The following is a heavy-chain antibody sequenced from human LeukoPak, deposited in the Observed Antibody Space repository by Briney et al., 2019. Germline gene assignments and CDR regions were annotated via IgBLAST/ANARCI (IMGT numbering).Heavy chain of an antibody. Sequence: SETLSLTCAVSGYSISSGYYWGWTRQPPGKGLEWIGSIYHSGSTYYNPSLKSRVTISVDTSKNQFSLKLSSVTAADTAVYYCARDRYVRFDYWGQGTLVTVSS. CDR3: ARDRYVRFDY. CDR2: IYHSGST. V-gene: IGHV4-38-2*02. D-gene: IGHD5-12*01. J-gene: IGHJ4*02. CDR1: GYSISSGYY.